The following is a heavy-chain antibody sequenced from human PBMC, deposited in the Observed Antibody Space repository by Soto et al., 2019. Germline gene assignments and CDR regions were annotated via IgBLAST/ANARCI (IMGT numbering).Heavy chain of an antibody. CDR1: GFTFGLDW. J-gene: IGHJ4*02. D-gene: IGHD3-22*01. CDR3: ARGSQYYYDGSGPLDC. V-gene: IGHV3-7*01. CDR2: LKRDGSEK. Sequence: PGGSLRLSCAASGFTFGLDWMGWVRQAPGKGLEWVANLKRDGSEKYFLESVKGRFTMSRDNAKNSFYLHMNNLRAEDTAVYFCARGSQYYYDGSGPLDCWGQGTLVTVSS.